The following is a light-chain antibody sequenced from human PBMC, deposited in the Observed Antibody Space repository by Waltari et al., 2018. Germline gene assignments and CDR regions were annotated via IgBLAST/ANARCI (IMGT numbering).Light chain of an antibody. J-gene: IGLJ1*01. CDR3: AAWDDSLSGDV. CDR2: SNN. Sequence: QSVLTQPPSASGTPGQRVTISCSGSASNIGINTVNWYQHLPGTAPKLLIYSNNQRHSGVPDRFSGSKSDTSASLVISGLKSEDEAEYYCAAWDDSLSGDVFGTGTKVTVL. CDR1: ASNIGINT. V-gene: IGLV1-44*01.